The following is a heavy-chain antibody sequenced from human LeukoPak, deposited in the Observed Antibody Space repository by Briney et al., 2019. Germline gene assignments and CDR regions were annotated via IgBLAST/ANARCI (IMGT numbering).Heavy chain of an antibody. D-gene: IGHD6-6*01. Sequence: SETLSLTCTVSGGSISSYYWSWIRQPPGKGLEWIGYIYYSGSTNYNPSLESRVTISVDTSKNQFSLKLSSVTAADTAVYYCARVDDLAAPPDPRFDYWGQGTLVTVSS. CDR2: IYYSGST. J-gene: IGHJ4*02. CDR3: ARVDDLAAPPDPRFDY. CDR1: GGSISSYY. V-gene: IGHV4-59*01.